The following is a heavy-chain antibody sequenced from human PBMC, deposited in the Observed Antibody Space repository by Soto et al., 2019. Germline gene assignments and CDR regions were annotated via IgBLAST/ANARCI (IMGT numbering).Heavy chain of an antibody. D-gene: IGHD3-22*01. CDR2: INHSGST. CDR1: GGSFSGYY. Sequence: SETLSLTCAVYGGSFSGYYWSWIRQPPGKGLEWIGEINHSGSTNYTPSLKRRVTISVDTSKNQFSLKLSSVTAADTAVYYCARGQQKIYYYDSSGYYYYFDYWGQGTLVTVSS. J-gene: IGHJ4*02. CDR3: ARGQQKIYYYDSSGYYYYFDY. V-gene: IGHV4-34*01.